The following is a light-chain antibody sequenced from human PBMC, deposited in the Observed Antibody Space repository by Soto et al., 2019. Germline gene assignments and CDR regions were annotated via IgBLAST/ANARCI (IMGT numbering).Light chain of an antibody. CDR2: AAS. J-gene: IGKJ5*01. Sequence: DIQLTQSPSFLAASVGRRVTITCRASQGISSYLAWYQQKPGKAPKLLIYAASTLQSGVTSRFSGSGSGTEFTLTISSLQPEDFATYYCQQLNSYPVTFGQGTRLDIK. CDR3: QQLNSYPVT. CDR1: QGISSY. V-gene: IGKV1-9*01.